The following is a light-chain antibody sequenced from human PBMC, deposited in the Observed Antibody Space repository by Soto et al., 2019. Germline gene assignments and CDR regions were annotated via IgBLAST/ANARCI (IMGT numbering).Light chain of an antibody. CDR3: TSYVGSEIWV. CDR1: SSDVGAYKY. J-gene: IGLJ3*02. Sequence: QSALTQPPSASGSPGQSVTISCTGTSSDVGAYKYVSWYQQYPGKAPKLMIYEVSKRPSGVPDRFSGSKSGNTASLTVSGRQAEDEAEYFCTSYVGSEIWVFGGGTKLTVL. V-gene: IGLV2-8*01. CDR2: EVS.